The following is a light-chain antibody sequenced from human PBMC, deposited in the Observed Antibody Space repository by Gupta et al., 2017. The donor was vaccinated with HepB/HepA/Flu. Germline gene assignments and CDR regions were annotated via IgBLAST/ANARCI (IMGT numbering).Light chain of an antibody. CDR2: GAS. Sequence: EIVMTQSPATLSVSPGERATLSCRASQSVSSNLAWYQQQPGQAPRLLIYGASTRATGIPARFSGSGSGTEFTLTISSPQSEDFAVYYCQQYSIWPLTFGGGTKVEIK. V-gene: IGKV3-15*01. J-gene: IGKJ4*01. CDR3: QQYSIWPLT. CDR1: QSVSSN.